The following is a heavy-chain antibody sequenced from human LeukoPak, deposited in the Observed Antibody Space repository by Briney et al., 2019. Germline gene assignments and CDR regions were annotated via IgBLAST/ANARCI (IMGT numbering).Heavy chain of an antibody. CDR3: ASRPFLPW. J-gene: IGHJ4*02. V-gene: IGHV3-7*01. Sequence: GGSLRLSCEATGFTFNNFIMNWVRQAPGKGLEWVATIKQDGSEKYYVDSVKGRFTISRDNAKNSLYLQMNSLRAEDTAVYYCASRPFLPWWGQGTLVTVSS. CDR2: IKQDGSEK. CDR1: GFTFNNFI. D-gene: IGHD6-6*01.